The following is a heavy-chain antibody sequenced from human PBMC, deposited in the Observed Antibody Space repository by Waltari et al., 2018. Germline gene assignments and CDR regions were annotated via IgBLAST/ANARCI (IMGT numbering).Heavy chain of an antibody. CDR2: INAGNGNT. Sequence: QVQLVQSGAEVKKPGASVTVSCKASGYTFTSYAMHWVRQAPGQRLEWMGWINAGNGNTKYSQKFQCRVTITRDTSASTAYMELSSLRSEDTAVYYCARGYYDYIWGSYREIAIPDYWGQGTLVTVSA. J-gene: IGHJ4*02. V-gene: IGHV1-3*01. CDR3: ARGYYDYIWGSYREIAIPDY. D-gene: IGHD3-16*02. CDR1: GYTFTSYA.